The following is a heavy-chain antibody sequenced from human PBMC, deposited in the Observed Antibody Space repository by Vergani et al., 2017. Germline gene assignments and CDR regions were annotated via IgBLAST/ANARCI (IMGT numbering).Heavy chain of an antibody. J-gene: IGHJ5*02. D-gene: IGHD3-10*01. CDR2: IYTSGST. CDR3: ARVLYYYGSGPPGSWFDP. V-gene: IGHV4-4*07. CDR1: GGSLSSYY. Sequence: QVQLQESGPGLVKPSETLSLTCTVSGGSLSSYYWSWIRQPAGKGLEWIGRIYTSGSTNYNPSHKSRVTMPVDTSKNQFSLKLSSVTAADTAVYYCARVLYYYGSGPPGSWFDPWGQGTLVTVSS.